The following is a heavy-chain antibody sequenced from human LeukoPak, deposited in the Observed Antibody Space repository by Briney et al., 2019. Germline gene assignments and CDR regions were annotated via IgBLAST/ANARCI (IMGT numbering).Heavy chain of an antibody. V-gene: IGHV1-69*06. CDR2: IIPIFGTA. J-gene: IGHJ4*02. D-gene: IGHD6-13*01. CDR1: GGTFSSYA. Sequence: GASVKVSCKASGGTFSSYAISWVRQAPGQGLEWMGGIIPIFGTANYAQKFQGRVTITADKSTSTAYMELSSLRSEDTAVYYCARGEWSYSSIRPFDYWGQGTLVTVSS. CDR3: ARGEWSYSSIRPFDY.